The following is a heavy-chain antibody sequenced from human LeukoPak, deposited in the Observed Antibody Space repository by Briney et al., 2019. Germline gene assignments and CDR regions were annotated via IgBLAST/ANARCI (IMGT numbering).Heavy chain of an antibody. J-gene: IGHJ4*02. CDR3: ARAFHSYYFDY. Sequence: SQTLSLTCAISGDSVSSNTAAWNWLRQSPSRGLEWLGRTCYRSEWYNDYAVSVKSRITINPDTSKNQFSLQLDSVTPEDTAVYYCARAFHSYYFDYWGQGTLVTVSS. D-gene: IGHD2-15*01. V-gene: IGHV6-1*01. CDR1: GDSVSSNTAA. CDR2: TCYRSEWYN.